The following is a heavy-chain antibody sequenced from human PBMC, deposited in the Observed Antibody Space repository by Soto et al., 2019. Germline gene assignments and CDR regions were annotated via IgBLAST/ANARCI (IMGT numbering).Heavy chain of an antibody. CDR1: GFTFSSYA. CDR2: ISGSGGST. CDR3: AKGGSGGSGWYVDY. J-gene: IGHJ4*02. Sequence: EVQLLESGGGLVQPGGSLRLSCAASGFTFSSYAMSWVRQAPGKGLEWVSAISGSGGSTYYADSVKGRFTISRDNSKNTLYLQMNSLRGEDTAVYYWAKGGSGGSGWYVDYWGQGTLVTVSS. D-gene: IGHD6-19*01. V-gene: IGHV3-23*01.